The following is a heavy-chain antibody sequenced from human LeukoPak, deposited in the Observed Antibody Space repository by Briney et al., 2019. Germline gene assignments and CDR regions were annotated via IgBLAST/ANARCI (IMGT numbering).Heavy chain of an antibody. CDR1: GYSFSRYG. V-gene: IGHV1-18*01. Sequence: ASVKVSCKASGYSFSRYGISWVRQAPGQGPGWMGWVSGYNGNTKYAQKFQGRVTMTADTSTGTAYLEVRNLRSDDTAAYYCARSGRGTYYYFDLWGQGTLVIVSS. CDR3: ARSGRGTYYYFDL. D-gene: IGHD3-10*01. CDR2: VSGYNGNT. J-gene: IGHJ4*02.